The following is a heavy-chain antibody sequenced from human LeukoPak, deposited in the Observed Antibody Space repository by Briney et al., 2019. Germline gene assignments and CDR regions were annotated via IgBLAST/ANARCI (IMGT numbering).Heavy chain of an antibody. D-gene: IGHD2-15*01. J-gene: IGHJ6*02. CDR2: IYYSGST. CDR3: AKGSPLPARVDYYYYGMDV. CDR1: GGSISSYY. Sequence: SETLSLTCTVSGGSISSYYWSWIRQPPGKGLEWIGYIYYSGSTNYNPSLKSRATISVDTSKNQFSLKLSSVTAADTAVYYCAKGSPLPARVDYYYYGMDVWGQGTTVTVSS. V-gene: IGHV4-59*01.